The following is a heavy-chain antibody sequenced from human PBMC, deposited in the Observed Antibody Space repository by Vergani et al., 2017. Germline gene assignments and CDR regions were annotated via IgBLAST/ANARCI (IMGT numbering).Heavy chain of an antibody. D-gene: IGHD2-2*01. J-gene: IGHJ4*02. CDR1: GGTFSSYA. CDR2: IIPIFGTA. V-gene: IGHV1-69*01. CDR3: AREGWGTRTFDY. Sequence: QVQLVQSGAEVKKPGSSVKVSCKASGGTFSSYAISWVRQAPGQGLEWMGGIIPIFGTANYAQKFQGRVTITANESTSTAYMELSSLRSADTAVYYCAREGWGTRTFDYWGQGTLVTVSS.